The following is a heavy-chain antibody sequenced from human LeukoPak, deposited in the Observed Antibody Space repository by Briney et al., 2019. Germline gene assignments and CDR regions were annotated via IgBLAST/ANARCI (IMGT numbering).Heavy chain of an antibody. CDR3: AKVIAPSATAY. CDR1: GFIFSSYA. J-gene: IGHJ4*02. V-gene: IGHV3-23*01. Sequence: GGSLRLSCVASGFIFSSYAMSWVRQAPGKGLEWVSGISGSGGSAYYADSVKGRFTISRDNSKNTLHLQMNSLRAEDTAVYYCAKVIAPSATAYWGQGTLVTVPS. D-gene: IGHD6-13*01. CDR2: ISGSGGSA.